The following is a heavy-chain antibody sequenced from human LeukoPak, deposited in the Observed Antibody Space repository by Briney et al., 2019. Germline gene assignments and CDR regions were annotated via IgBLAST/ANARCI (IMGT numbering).Heavy chain of an antibody. J-gene: IGHJ5*02. CDR1: GGSISSYY. CDR2: IYYSGSA. V-gene: IGHV4-59*01. CDR3: ARGERSNDWFDP. Sequence: SETLSLTCTVSGGSISSYYWSWIRQPPGKGLEWIGHIYYSGSANYNPSLKSRVTISVDTSKNQFSLKLSSVTAADTAVYYCARGERSNDWFDPWGQGTLVTVSS. D-gene: IGHD1-1*01.